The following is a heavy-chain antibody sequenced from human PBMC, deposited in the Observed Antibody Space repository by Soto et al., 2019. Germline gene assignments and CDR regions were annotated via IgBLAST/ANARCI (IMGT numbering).Heavy chain of an antibody. V-gene: IGHV4-61*01. CDR2: IYYSGST. CDR1: GGSVSSGSYY. D-gene: IGHD2-15*01. J-gene: IGHJ5*02. CDR3: ARGDIVVVVAAALGWFDP. Sequence: QVQLQESGPGLVKPSETLSLTCTVSGGSVSSGSYYWSWIRQPPGKGLEWIGYIYYSGSTNYNHALKSRVTISVDTSKNQFSVKLSSVTAADTAVYYCARGDIVVVVAAALGWFDPWGQGTLVTVSS.